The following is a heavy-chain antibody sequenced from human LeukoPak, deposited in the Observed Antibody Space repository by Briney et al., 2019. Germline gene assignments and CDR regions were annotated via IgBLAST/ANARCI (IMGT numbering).Heavy chain of an antibody. CDR2: ISYDGGTQ. Sequence: PGRSLRLSCAASGFSFSSYAMYWVRQTPGKGLEWVAVISYDGGTQYYADSVKGRFTISRGNSKNTLYLQMNSLRTEDTAVYYCARVVLRYFDWFLQGEYFDYWGQGTLVTVSS. D-gene: IGHD3-9*01. V-gene: IGHV3-30*04. J-gene: IGHJ4*02. CDR1: GFSFSSYA. CDR3: ARVVLRYFDWFLQGEYFDY.